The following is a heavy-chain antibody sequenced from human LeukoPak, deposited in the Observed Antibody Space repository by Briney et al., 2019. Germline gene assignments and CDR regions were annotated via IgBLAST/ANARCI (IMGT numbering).Heavy chain of an antibody. D-gene: IGHD1-1*01. J-gene: IGHJ4*02. V-gene: IGHV1-18*01. Sequence: ASVKVSCKASGYTFTSYGISWVRQAPGQGLEWMGWISAYNGNTNYAQKLQGRVTMTTDTSTSTAYMELRSLRSDDTAVYYCARDRGRVQTEDFDYWGQGTLVTVSS. CDR1: GYTFTSYG. CDR2: ISAYNGNT. CDR3: ARDRGRVQTEDFDY.